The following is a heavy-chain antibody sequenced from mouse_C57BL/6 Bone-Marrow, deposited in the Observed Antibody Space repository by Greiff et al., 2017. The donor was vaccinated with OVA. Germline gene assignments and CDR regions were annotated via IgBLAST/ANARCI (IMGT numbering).Heavy chain of an antibody. V-gene: IGHV1-82*01. CDR3: ARDPYYYGSEGYFDV. Sequence: QVQLQQSGPELVKPGASVKISCKASGYAFSSSWMNWVKQRPGKGLEWIGRIYPGDGDTNYNGKFKGKATLTADKSSSTAYMQLSSLTSEDSAVYFCARDPYYYGSEGYFDVWGTGTTVTVSS. CDR1: GYAFSSSW. D-gene: IGHD1-1*01. J-gene: IGHJ1*03. CDR2: IYPGDGDT.